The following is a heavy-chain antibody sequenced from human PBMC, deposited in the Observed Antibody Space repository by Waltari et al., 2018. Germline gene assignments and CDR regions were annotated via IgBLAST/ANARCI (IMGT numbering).Heavy chain of an antibody. CDR1: GGSISSSSYH. D-gene: IGHD3-10*01. J-gene: IGHJ4*02. Sequence: QLQLQESGPGLVKPSETLSLTCTVSGGSISSSSYHWGWIRQPPGKGLEWIGSIYYSGSTYYNPSLKSRVTISVDTSKNQFSLKLSSVTAADTAVYYCARHWGLSWGSGSPDYWGQGTLVTVSS. CDR2: IYYSGST. CDR3: ARHWGLSWGSGSPDY. V-gene: IGHV4-39*01.